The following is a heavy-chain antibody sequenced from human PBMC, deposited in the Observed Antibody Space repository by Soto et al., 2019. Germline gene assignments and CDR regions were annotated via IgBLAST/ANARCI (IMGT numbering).Heavy chain of an antibody. CDR1: GYTLTELS. D-gene: IGHD3-10*01. V-gene: IGHV1-24*01. J-gene: IGHJ4*02. CDR3: ATWFSFTVDSAGLGY. Sequence: ASVKVSCKVSGYTLTELSMHWVRQAPGKGLEWMGGFDPEDGETIYAQKFQGRVTMTEDTSTDTAYMELSSLRSEDTAVYYCATWFSFTVDSAGLGYWGQGTLVTVST. CDR2: FDPEDGET.